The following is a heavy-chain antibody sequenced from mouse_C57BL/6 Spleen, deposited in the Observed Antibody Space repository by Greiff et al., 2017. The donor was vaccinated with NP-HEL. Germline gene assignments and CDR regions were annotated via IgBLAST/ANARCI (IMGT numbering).Heavy chain of an antibody. CDR2: INTGSGGT. J-gene: IGHJ2*01. V-gene: IGHV1-54*01. Sequence: QVQLKESGAELVRPGTSVKVSCKASGYAFTNYLIEWVKQRPGQGLEWIGVINTGSGGTNYNEKFKGKATLTADKSSSTAYMQLSSLTSEDSAVYFCAREATDYWGQGTTLTVSS. D-gene: IGHD1-1*01. CDR1: GYAFTNYL. CDR3: AREATDY.